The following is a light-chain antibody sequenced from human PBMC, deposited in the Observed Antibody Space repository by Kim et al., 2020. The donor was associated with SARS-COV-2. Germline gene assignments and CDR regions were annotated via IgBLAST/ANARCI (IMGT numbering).Light chain of an antibody. CDR2: GAS. Sequence: EIVLTQSPGTLSLSPGETATLSCRARQSVSSSYLAWNQQKPGQAPRLLIYGASSRATGIPDRFSGNGSGTDFTLTISRLRPEDFAVYYCQKYGSSPNTFGQGTKLEIK. J-gene: IGKJ2*01. V-gene: IGKV3-20*01. CDR1: QSVSSSY. CDR3: QKYGSSPNT.